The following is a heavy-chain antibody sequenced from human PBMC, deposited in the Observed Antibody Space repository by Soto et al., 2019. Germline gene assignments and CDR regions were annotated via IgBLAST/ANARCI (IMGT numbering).Heavy chain of an antibody. D-gene: IGHD1-1*01. CDR1: GFTFSSYS. CDR2: ISSSSTI. Sequence: QPGGSLRLSCAASGFTFSSYSMNWVRQAPGKGLEWVSYISSSSTIYYADSVKGRFTISRDNAKNSLYLQMNSLRDEDTAVYYCASLEPLDYWGQGTLVTISS. CDR3: ASLEPLDY. J-gene: IGHJ4*02. V-gene: IGHV3-48*02.